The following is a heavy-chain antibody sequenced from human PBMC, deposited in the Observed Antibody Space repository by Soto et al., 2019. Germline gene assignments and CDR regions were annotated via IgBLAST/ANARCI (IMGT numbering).Heavy chain of an antibody. J-gene: IGHJ6*02. CDR3: AASIFYYGMDV. Sequence: GASLKISCQGSGYTFTNYWIGWVRQMPGKGPELMGIIYPGDSDTKYNPSFQGQVTISADKSITTTYLQWSSLKASDTAIYYCAASIFYYGMDVWGQGTTVSVSS. V-gene: IGHV5-51*01. CDR1: GYTFTNYW. CDR2: IYPGDSDT.